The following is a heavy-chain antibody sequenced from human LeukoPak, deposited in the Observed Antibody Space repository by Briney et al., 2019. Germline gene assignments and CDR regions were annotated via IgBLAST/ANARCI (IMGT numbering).Heavy chain of an antibody. CDR1: GGSISSYY. Sequence: SETLSLTCTVSGGSISSYYWSWIRQSPGKGLEWIGYIYYSGSTDYNPSLKSRVTISVDTSKNQFSLKLSSVTAEDTAVYYCARGLSGRGHYSDYWGQGALVTVSS. CDR2: IYYSGST. CDR3: ARGLSGRGHYSDY. D-gene: IGHD3-10*01. J-gene: IGHJ4*02. V-gene: IGHV4-59*01.